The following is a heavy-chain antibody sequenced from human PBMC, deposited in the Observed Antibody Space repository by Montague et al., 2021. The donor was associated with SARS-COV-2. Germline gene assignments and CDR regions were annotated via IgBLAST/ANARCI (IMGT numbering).Heavy chain of an antibody. CDR3: ARDRYGHFDY. V-gene: IGHV4-31*03. J-gene: IGHJ4*02. Sequence: TLSLTCSVSGDPISRAGYFWTWIRHHPTEGLEWIGYVYYTGCTDYNPSLKSRVSMSIDTSRNQFSLKMSSVTAADTAVYYCARDRYGHFDYWGQGTLVTVSS. D-gene: IGHD5-18*01. CDR1: GDPISRAGYF. CDR2: VYYTGCT.